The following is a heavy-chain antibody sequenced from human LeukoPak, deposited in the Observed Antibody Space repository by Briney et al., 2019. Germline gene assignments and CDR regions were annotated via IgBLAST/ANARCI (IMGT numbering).Heavy chain of an antibody. J-gene: IGHJ4*02. D-gene: IGHD3-10*01. CDR2: IYSGGST. V-gene: IGHV3-53*05. CDR3: AGNYGPYYFDY. Sequence: GGSLRLSCAASGFTVSSNYMSWVRQAPGKGLEWVSVIYSGGSTYYADSVKGRFIISRDNPRNTLYLQMNILRTEDTAVYYCAGNYGPYYFDYWGQGTLVTVSS. CDR1: GFTVSSNY.